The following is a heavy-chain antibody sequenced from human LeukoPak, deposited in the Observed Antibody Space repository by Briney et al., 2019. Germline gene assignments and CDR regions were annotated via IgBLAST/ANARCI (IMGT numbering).Heavy chain of an antibody. CDR3: ARGRDGYNWIDY. CDR2: IWYDGSKK. J-gene: IGHJ4*02. Sequence: PGGSLRLSCAASGFTFSSYGIHWVRQAPGKGLEWVALIWYDGSKKYYADSVKGRFTISRDNSKNTLYLQMNSLRAEDTAVYYCARGRDGYNWIDYWGQGTLVTVSS. CDR1: GFTFSSYG. V-gene: IGHV3-33*01. D-gene: IGHD5-24*01.